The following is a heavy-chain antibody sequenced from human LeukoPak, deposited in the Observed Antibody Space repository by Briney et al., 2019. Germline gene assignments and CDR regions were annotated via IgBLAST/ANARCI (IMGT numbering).Heavy chain of an antibody. CDR2: ISAYNGNT. V-gene: IGHV1-18*01. J-gene: IGHJ4*02. Sequence: ASVTVSCKASGYTFTSYGISWVRQAPGQGLEWMGWISAYNGNTNYAQKLQGRVTMTTDTSTSTAYMELRSLRSDDTAVYYCARDGGYYYDSSGRRPFDYWGQGTLVTVSS. CDR3: ARDGGYYYDSSGRRPFDY. CDR1: GYTFTSYG. D-gene: IGHD3-22*01.